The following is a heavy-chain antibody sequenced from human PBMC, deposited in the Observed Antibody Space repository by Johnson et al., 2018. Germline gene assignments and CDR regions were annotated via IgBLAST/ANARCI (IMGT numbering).Heavy chain of an antibody. CDR2: ISSRSSYI. J-gene: IGHJ1*01. Sequence: VQLVESGGGLVKPGGSLRLSCAASGFTFSRYNMNWVRQAPGKGLEWVSSISSRSSYIYSADSVKGRSTISRDNAKNPLYLQMNSLRAEDTAVYYCLREEGYGFFQHGGQGTLVTVSS. CDR3: LREEGYGFFQH. V-gene: IGHV3-21*01. D-gene: IGHD5-18*01. CDR1: GFTFSRYN.